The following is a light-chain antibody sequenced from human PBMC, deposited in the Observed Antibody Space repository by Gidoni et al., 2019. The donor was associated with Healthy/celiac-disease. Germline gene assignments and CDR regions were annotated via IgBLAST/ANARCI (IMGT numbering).Light chain of an antibody. Sequence: QSALTQPASVSGSPGQSSTISCTGTSSDVGSYNHVSWYQQHPGKAPKLLIYEVSKRPSGVSNRFSGSKSGNTASLTISGLQAEDEADYYCCSYAGSSTVVFGGGTKLTVL. CDR2: EVS. CDR3: CSYAGSSTVV. V-gene: IGLV2-23*02. CDR1: SSDVGSYNH. J-gene: IGLJ2*01.